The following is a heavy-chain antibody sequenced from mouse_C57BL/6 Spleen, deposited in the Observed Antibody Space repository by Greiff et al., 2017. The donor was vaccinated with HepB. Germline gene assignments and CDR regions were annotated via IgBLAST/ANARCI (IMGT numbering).Heavy chain of an antibody. Sequence: EVQLQESGPVLVKPGASVKMSCKASGYTFTDYYMNWVKQSHGKSLEWIGVINPYNGGTSYNQKFKGKATLTVDKSSSTAYMELNSLTSEDSAVYYCARTYYDYDDAMDYWGQGTSVTVSS. CDR3: ARTYYDYDDAMDY. V-gene: IGHV1-19*01. D-gene: IGHD2-4*01. J-gene: IGHJ4*01. CDR1: GYTFTDYY. CDR2: INPYNGGT.